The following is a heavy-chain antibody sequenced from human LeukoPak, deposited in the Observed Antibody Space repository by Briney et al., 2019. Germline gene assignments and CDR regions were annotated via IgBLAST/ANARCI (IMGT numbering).Heavy chain of an antibody. CDR2: IIPIFGIA. D-gene: IGHD6-13*01. Sequence: SVKVSCKASGGTFSSYAISWVRQAPGQGLEWRGGIIPIFGIAKYAQKFQGRVTITTDESTSTAYMELSSLRSEDTAVYCCATPSIAAAGPHYYYYYYMDVWGKGTTVTVSS. CDR1: GGTFSSYA. V-gene: IGHV1-69*05. J-gene: IGHJ6*03. CDR3: ATPSIAAAGPHYYYYYYMDV.